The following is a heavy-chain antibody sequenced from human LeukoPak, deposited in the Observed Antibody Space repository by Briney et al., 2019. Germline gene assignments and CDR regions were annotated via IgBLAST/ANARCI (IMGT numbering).Heavy chain of an antibody. J-gene: IGHJ3*02. CDR1: GGTFTSYS. CDR2: IVPIFGTA. D-gene: IGHD3-22*01. Sequence: SVKLSCTSSGGTFTSYSISWVRRAPGQRLEWRVEIVPIFGTADYTQKFQGTVTSTSAKSTNTAYMELSSLRSEDTAVYYCARHTRHYYDSSGDAFDIWGQGTMVTVSS. V-gene: IGHV1-69*06. CDR3: ARHTRHYYDSSGDAFDI.